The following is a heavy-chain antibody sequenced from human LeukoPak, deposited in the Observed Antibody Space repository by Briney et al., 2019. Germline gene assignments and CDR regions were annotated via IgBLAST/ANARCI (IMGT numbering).Heavy chain of an antibody. V-gene: IGHV3-74*01. CDR1: GFTFSSYW. Sequence: GGSLRLSCAASGFTFSSYWMHWVRQAPGKGLVWVSRINSDGSSTSYADSVKGRFTISRDNAKNTLYLQMNSLRAEDTAVYYCAREDSSAAAPDYWGQGTLVTVSS. J-gene: IGHJ4*02. CDR3: AREDSSAAAPDY. D-gene: IGHD6-13*01. CDR2: INSDGSST.